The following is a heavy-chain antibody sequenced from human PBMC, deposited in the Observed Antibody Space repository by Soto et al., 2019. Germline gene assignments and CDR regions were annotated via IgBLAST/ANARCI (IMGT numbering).Heavy chain of an antibody. D-gene: IGHD1-26*01. CDR2: INAGNGNT. J-gene: IGHJ4*02. Sequence: WASVKVSCKASGYTFTSYAMHWVRQAPGQRLEWMGWINAGNGNTKYSQKFQGRVTITRDTSASTAYMELSSLRSEDTAVYYCARVGLPRGSYYYFDYWGQGTLVTVSS. V-gene: IGHV1-3*01. CDR3: ARVGLPRGSYYYFDY. CDR1: GYTFTSYA.